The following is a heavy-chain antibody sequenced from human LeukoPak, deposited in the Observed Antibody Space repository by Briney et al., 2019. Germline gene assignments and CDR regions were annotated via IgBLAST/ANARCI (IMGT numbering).Heavy chain of an antibody. CDR1: GYTFTSYD. J-gene: IGHJ5*02. D-gene: IGHD3-10*01. CDR2: MNPNSGNA. Sequence: PAASVKVSCKASGYTFTSYDINWVRQATGQGLEWMGWMNPNSGNAGYAQKFQGRVTMTRNTSISTAYMELSNLRPEDTAVYYCARDGSGTYWAYYNWFDPWGQGTLVTVSS. CDR3: ARDGSGTYWAYYNWFDP. V-gene: IGHV1-8*01.